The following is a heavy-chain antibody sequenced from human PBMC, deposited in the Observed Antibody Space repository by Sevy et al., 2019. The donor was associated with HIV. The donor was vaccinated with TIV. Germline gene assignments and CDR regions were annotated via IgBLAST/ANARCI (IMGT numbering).Heavy chain of an antibody. J-gene: IGHJ6*02. Sequence: GGSLRLSCAASGFTFSRYWMSWVRQAPGKGLEWVANIKRDGSEKYYVASVKGRFTISRDNTKTSLYLQMNSLRVEDTAVYYCARDCSSASCLWGMDVWGQGTMVTVSS. CDR2: IKRDGSEK. CDR1: GFTFSRYW. D-gene: IGHD2-2*01. V-gene: IGHV3-7*03. CDR3: ARDCSSASCLWGMDV.